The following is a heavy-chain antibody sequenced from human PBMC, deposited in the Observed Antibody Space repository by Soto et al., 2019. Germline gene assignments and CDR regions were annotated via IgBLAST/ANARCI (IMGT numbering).Heavy chain of an antibody. D-gene: IGHD1-1*01. J-gene: IGHJ4*02. CDR3: AHRLSGYNWNGGYFDY. Sequence: QITLKESGPTRVKPTQTLTLTCTFSGFSLTSRPMGVGWIRQAPGKALEWLVFIYWDDDKRYSPSLKSRLTITKDTSGNQVVLTMTNMDPVATATYYCAHRLSGYNWNGGYFDYWGQGALVTVSS. V-gene: IGHV2-5*02. CDR1: GFSLTSRPMG. CDR2: IYWDDDK.